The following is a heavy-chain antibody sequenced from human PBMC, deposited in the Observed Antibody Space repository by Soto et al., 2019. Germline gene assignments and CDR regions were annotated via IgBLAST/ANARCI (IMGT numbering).Heavy chain of an antibody. D-gene: IGHD3-9*01. V-gene: IGHV1-69*13. CDR3: AKDRDYDILTGYYSGGWFDP. J-gene: IGHJ5*02. CDR1: GGTFSSYA. Sequence: SVKVSCKASGGTFSSYAINWVRQAPGQGLEWMGGIIPIFGTANYAQKFQGRVTITADESTSTAYMELSSLRSEDTAVYYCAKDRDYDILTGYYSGGWFDPWGQGTLVTVSS. CDR2: IIPIFGTA.